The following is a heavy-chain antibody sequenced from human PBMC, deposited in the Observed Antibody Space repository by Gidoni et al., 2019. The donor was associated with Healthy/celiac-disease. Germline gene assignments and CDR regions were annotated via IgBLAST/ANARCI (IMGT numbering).Heavy chain of an antibody. CDR2: INWNGVSS. D-gene: IGHD3-16*02. CDR1: GFNSDDYG. V-gene: IGHV3-20*01. Sequence: EVQQVESGGGVVRPGGSLRLSWAASGFNSDDYGMRWLRQAPGEGLEWVSRINWNGVSSGYPDSVKGQFPTSRDNANNSLSLQMNSLRAEDTALYHCARDPGVYDYVWGSYRPYGMDVWGQGTTVTVSS. J-gene: IGHJ6*02. CDR3: ARDPGVYDYVWGSYRPYGMDV.